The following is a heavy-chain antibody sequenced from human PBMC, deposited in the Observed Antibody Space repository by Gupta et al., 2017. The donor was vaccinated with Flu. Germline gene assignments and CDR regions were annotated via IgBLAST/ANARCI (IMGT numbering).Heavy chain of an antibody. CDR1: GSPFSSSW. Sequence: EVRLVESGGGLVQLGGSLRLSCAASGSPFSSSWMPGVRQAPGKGLMWVSRISSEGSSTSYADSVKGRFTISRDNAKNTLYLQMNSLRAEDTAVYYCARAAAVTGTGGFYWGQGALVTVSS. CDR2: ISSEGSST. CDR3: ARAAAVTGTGGFY. V-gene: IGHV3-74*01. D-gene: IGHD6-19*01. J-gene: IGHJ4*02.